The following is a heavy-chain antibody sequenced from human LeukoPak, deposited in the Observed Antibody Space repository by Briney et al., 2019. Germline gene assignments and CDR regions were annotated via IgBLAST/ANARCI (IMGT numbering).Heavy chain of an antibody. CDR2: IYYSGST. J-gene: IGHJ6*02. CDR1: GGSISSGDYY. V-gene: IGHV4-30-4*01. D-gene: IGHD6-13*01. CDR3: ARNGYSSSWSHYYDMDV. Sequence: SQTLSLTCTVSGGSISSGDYYWRWIRQPPGKGLEWIGYIYYSGSTYYNPSLKSRVTISVDTSKNQFSLKLSSVTAADTAVYYCARNGYSSSWSHYYDMDVWGQGTTVTVSS.